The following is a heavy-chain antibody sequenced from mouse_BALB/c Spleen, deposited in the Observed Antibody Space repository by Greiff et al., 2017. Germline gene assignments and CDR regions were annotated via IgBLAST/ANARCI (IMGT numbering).Heavy chain of an antibody. CDR3: AREKPGGYFDV. Sequence: EVKLMESGGGLVQPGGSRKLSCAASGFTFSSFGMHWVRQAPEKGLEWVAYISSGSSTIYYADTVKGRFTISRDNPKNTLFLQMTSLRSEDTAMYYCAREKPGGYFDVWGAGTTVTVSS. CDR1: GFTFSSFG. V-gene: IGHV5-17*02. J-gene: IGHJ1*01. CDR2: ISSGSSTI.